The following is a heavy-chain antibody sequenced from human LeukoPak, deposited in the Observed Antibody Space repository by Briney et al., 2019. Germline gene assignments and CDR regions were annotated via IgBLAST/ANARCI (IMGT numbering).Heavy chain of an antibody. D-gene: IGHD6-13*01. CDR1: GYSFTSYW. J-gene: IGHJ2*01. CDR3: ARPPLGAAAGTRWYFDL. Sequence: GESLKISCKGSGYSFTSYWIGWVRQMPGKGLEWMGIIYPGDSDTRYSPSFQGQVTISADKSISTAYLQWSSLKASDTAMYYCARPPLGAAAGTRWYFDLWGRGTLVTVSS. V-gene: IGHV5-51*01. CDR2: IYPGDSDT.